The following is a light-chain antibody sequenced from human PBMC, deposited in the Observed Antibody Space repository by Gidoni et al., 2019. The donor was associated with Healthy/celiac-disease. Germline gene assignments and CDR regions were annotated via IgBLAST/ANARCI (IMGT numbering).Light chain of an antibody. CDR1: SSDVGGYNY. CDR3: SSYTSSSTPCV. J-gene: IGLJ1*01. V-gene: IGLV2-14*01. Sequence: QSALTQPASVSASPGQSITISCTGTSSDVGGYNYVSWYQQHPGKAPKLMIYEVSNRPSGVSKRFSGSKSGNTASLTISGLQAEDEADYYCSSYTSSSTPCVFGTGTKVTVL. CDR2: EVS.